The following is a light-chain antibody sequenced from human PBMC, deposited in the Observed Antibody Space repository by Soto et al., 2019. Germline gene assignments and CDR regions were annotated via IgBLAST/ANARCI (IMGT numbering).Light chain of an antibody. CDR2: GSS. V-gene: IGKV3-20*01. Sequence: EVVLTQSPGTLSLSPGERATLSCRASQSVSNNYFAWYQQKPGQAPRLLIFGSSDRATGIPDRFSCSGSGPDFTLTTSRLEPDDFPVYYCQPYGSSPPYTFGQGSKL. CDR3: QPYGSSPPYT. CDR1: QSVSNNY. J-gene: IGKJ2*01.